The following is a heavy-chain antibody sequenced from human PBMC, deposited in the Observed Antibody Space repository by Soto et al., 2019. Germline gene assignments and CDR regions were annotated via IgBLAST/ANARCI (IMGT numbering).Heavy chain of an antibody. Sequence: QVHLVQSGAEVKKPGASVNVSCQASGSITNHHMHWVRQAPGQGLEWMGIFNPSGLSTTYAQKFQGRVTITRDTSTSTVDMELSSLTSEDTAVYFCAKVTHRGPIAVAGPLGSWGQGTLVIVSS. J-gene: IGHJ4*02. CDR3: AKVTHRGPIAVAGPLGS. CDR1: GSITNHH. D-gene: IGHD6-19*01. CDR2: FNPSGLST. V-gene: IGHV1-46*01.